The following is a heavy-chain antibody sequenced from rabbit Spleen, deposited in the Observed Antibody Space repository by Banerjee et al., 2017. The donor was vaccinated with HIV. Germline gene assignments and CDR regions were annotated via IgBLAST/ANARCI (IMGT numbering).Heavy chain of an antibody. CDR2: IYAGSSGST. V-gene: IGHV1S40*01. D-gene: IGHD6-1*01. CDR3: AREVLYAAYAGFGDATIYYFDL. CDR1: GVSFSNSYY. J-gene: IGHJ4*01. Sequence: QSLEESGGDLVKPGASLTLTCTASGVSFSNSYYMCWVRQAPGKGLEWIACIYAGSSGSTYYASWAKGRFTISKTSSTTVTLQMTSLTAADTATYFCAREVLYAAYAGFGDATIYYFDLWGQGTLVTVS.